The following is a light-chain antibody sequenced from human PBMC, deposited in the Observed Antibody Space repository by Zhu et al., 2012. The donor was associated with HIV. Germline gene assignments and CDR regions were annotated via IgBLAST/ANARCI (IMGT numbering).Light chain of an antibody. V-gene: IGKV1-5*03. CDR3: QQYKTSWP. CDR2: EAS. Sequence: DIQVTQSPSTLSASVGDTITITCRASQSVDIWLAWYQQKPGKAPKILIYEASNLKSGVPSRFRGSGFGTEFTLTISSLQPDDFATYYCQQYKTSWPFGQGPRWK. CDR1: QSVDIW. J-gene: IGKJ1*01.